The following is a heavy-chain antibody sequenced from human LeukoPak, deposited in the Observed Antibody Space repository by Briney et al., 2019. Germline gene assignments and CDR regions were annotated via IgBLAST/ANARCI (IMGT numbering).Heavy chain of an antibody. CDR1: GFTFGDYA. V-gene: IGHV3-49*04. D-gene: IGHD3-3*01. CDR2: IRSKAYGGTT. J-gene: IGHJ3*02. CDR3: TRGNYDFWSGYTDAFDI. Sequence: GGSLRLSCTASGFTFGDYAMSWVRQAPGKGLEWVGFIRSKAYGGTTEYAASVKGRFTISRDDSKSIAYLQMNSLKTEDTAVYYCTRGNYDFWSGYTDAFDIWGQGTMVTVSS.